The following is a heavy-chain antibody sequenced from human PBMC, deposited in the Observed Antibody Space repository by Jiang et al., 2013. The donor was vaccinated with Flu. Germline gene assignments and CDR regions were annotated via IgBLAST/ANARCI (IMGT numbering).Heavy chain of an antibody. D-gene: IGHD3-22*01. CDR3: ARRTRIPRNNWFDP. CDR1: GGSFSGYY. V-gene: IGHV4-34*01. J-gene: IGHJ5*02. Sequence: LLKPSETLSLTCAVYGGSFSGYYWSWIRQPPGKGLEWIGEINHSGSTNYNPSLKSRVTISVDTSKNQFSLKLSSVTAADTAVYYCARRTRIPRNNWFDPWGQGTLVTVSS. CDR2: INHSGST.